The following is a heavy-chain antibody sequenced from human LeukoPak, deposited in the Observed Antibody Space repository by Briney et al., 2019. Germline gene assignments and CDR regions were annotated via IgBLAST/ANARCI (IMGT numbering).Heavy chain of an antibody. CDR2: ISSGGTYE. CDR1: GFTLSNYA. D-gene: IGHD3-10*01. J-gene: IGHJ4*02. Sequence: GGSLRLSCAASGFTLSNYAMHWVRQAPGKGLEWVSLISSGGTYEYYADSVKGRFTSSRDNSKNTLYLQLNSLRAEDTAVYYCARDSTYYYDSGSSGPHYFDNWGQGTLVTVSS. V-gene: IGHV3-30*01. CDR3: ARDSTYYYDSGSSGPHYFDN.